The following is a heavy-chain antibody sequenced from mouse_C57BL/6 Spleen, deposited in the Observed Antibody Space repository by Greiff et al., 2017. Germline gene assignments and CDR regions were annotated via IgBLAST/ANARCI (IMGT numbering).Heavy chain of an antibody. J-gene: IGHJ4*01. Sequence: EVKVVESEGGLVQPGSSMKLSCTASGFTFSDYYMAWVRQVPEKGLEWVANINYDGSSTYYLDSLKSRFIISRDNAKNILYLQMSSLKSEDTATYYCARVGGYDAFYAMDYWGQGTSVTVSS. CDR3: ARVGGYDAFYAMDY. CDR2: INYDGSST. D-gene: IGHD2-2*01. V-gene: IGHV5-16*01. CDR1: GFTFSDYY.